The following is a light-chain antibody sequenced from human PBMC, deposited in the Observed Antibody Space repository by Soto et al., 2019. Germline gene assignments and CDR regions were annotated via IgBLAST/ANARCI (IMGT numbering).Light chain of an antibody. J-gene: IGLJ3*02. Sequence: QPVLTQPASVSGSPGQSISISCTGTSSDIGGSKSVSWYQQHQGKAPKLIIYEVSKRPSGISNRFSGSKSANTASLTISGLQADDEADYFCASNTPTWVFGGGTKVTVL. CDR3: ASNTPTWV. CDR1: SSDIGGSKS. V-gene: IGLV2-14*03. CDR2: EVS.